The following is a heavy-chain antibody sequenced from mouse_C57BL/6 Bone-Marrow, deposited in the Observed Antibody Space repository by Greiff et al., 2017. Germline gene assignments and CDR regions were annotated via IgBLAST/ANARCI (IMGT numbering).Heavy chain of an antibody. CDR3: ARSPYYYCSSYDYFDY. J-gene: IGHJ2*01. CDR1: GYTFTDYY. CDR2: IYPGSGNT. Sequence: QVQLQQSGAELVRPGASVKLSCKASGYTFTDYYINWVKQRTGQGLEWIARIYPGSGNTYYNEKFKGKATLTAEQSSSTAYMQLSSLTSEDSAVYFCARSPYYYCSSYDYFDYWGQGTTLTVSS. V-gene: IGHV1-76*01. D-gene: IGHD1-1*01.